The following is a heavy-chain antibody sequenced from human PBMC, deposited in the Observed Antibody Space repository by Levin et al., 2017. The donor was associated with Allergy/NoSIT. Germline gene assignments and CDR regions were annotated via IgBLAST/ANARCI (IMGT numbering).Heavy chain of an antibody. D-gene: IGHD1-26*01. CDR2: FDPEDGET. Sequence: GASVKVSCKVSGYTLTELSMHWVRQAPGKGLEWMGGFDPEDGETIYAQKFQGRVTMTEDTSTDTAYMELSSLRSEDTAVYYCATDLRSGTTTDYYYGMDVWGQGTTVTVSS. CDR3: ATDLRSGTTTDYYYGMDV. CDR1: GYTLTELS. V-gene: IGHV1-24*01. J-gene: IGHJ6*02.